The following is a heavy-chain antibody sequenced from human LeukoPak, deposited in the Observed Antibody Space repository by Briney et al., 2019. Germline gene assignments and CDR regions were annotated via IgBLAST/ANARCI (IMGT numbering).Heavy chain of an antibody. V-gene: IGHV1-2*02. CDR1: GYTFTGYY. CDR2: INPNSGGA. D-gene: IGHD3-22*01. CDR3: ARIARYYDSSGYYYDAFDI. Sequence: ASVKVSCKASGYTFTGYYLHWVRQAPGQGLEWMGWINPNSGGANYAQKLQGRVTMTTDTSTSTAYMELRSLRSDDTAVYYCARIARYYDSSGYYYDAFDIWGQGTMATVSS. J-gene: IGHJ3*02.